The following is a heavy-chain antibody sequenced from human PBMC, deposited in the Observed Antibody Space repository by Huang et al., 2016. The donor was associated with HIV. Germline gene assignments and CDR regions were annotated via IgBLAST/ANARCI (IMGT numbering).Heavy chain of an antibody. CDR1: GGSFSGYY. CDR2: INHSGST. D-gene: IGHD4-4*01. V-gene: IGHV4-34*01. Sequence: QEWGAGLLKPSETLSLTCAVYGGSFSGYYWTWVRQLPGKGLEWIGEINHSGSTNYNPSLKTRLSISIDTSKNLFSRKMKSVTAADTAVYYCARGRKWLQLRGAYYLDDWGRGTLVTVSS. J-gene: IGHJ4*02. CDR3: ARGRKWLQLRGAYYLDD.